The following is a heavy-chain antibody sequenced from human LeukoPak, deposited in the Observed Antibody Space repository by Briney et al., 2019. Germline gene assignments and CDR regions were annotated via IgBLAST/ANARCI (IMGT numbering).Heavy chain of an antibody. CDR3: ARRGYTYGYLDY. D-gene: IGHD5-18*01. V-gene: IGHV3-33*01. J-gene: IGHJ4*02. Sequence: PGGSLRLSCTASGFSFSTDGMHWVRQAPGKGLEWVAVIWYDGSKRYYADSVKGRFTISRDNAKNSLYLQMSSLRAEDTALYYCARRGYTYGYLDYWGQGTLVTVSS. CDR2: IWYDGSKR. CDR1: GFSFSTDG.